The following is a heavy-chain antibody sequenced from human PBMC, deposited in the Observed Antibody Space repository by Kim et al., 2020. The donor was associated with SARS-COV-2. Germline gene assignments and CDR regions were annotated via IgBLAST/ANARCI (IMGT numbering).Heavy chain of an antibody. J-gene: IGHJ6*02. CDR1: GASITDYY. V-gene: IGHV4-59*01. Sequence: SETLSLTCTVSGASITDYYWSWIRQPQGKGLEWIGYIYYSGRINFNSSLKSRVTISVDKSTTNFALYLTSGTAADTAVYDCETLRPSGRSVYGMDGWG. D-gene: IGHD3-10*01. CDR2: IYYSGRI. CDR3: ETLRPSGRSVYGMDG.